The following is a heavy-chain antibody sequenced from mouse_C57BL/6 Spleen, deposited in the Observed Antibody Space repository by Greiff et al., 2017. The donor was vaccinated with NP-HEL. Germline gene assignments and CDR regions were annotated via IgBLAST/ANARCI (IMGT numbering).Heavy chain of an antibody. V-gene: IGHV5-4*01. D-gene: IGHD2-3*01. CDR3: ARDRPYDVESGMDY. J-gene: IGHJ4*01. CDR1: GFTFSSYA. Sequence: EVQGVESGGGLVKPGGSLKLSCAASGFTFSSYAMSWVRQTPETRLEWVATISDGGSYTYYPDNVKGRFTISRDTAKNDLYLQMSHMKSEDTTMYYCARDRPYDVESGMDYWGQGTSVTVSS. CDR2: ISDGGSYT.